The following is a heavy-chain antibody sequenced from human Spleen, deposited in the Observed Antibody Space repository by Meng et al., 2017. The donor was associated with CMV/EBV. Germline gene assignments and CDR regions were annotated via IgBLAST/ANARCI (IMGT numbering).Heavy chain of an antibody. J-gene: IGHJ4*02. D-gene: IGHD1-1*01. V-gene: IGHV3-53*01. CDR3: SRGATNWEYYFDS. CDR1: GFTVSTTY. CDR2: IYSGGTT. Sequence: GESLKISCAVSGFTVSTTYMSWVRQAPGKGPEWVSVIYSGGTTYYTDSVKGRFTISRDNSKNTLYLQMNTLRAEDTAVYYCSRGATNWEYYFDSWGQGTLVTVSS.